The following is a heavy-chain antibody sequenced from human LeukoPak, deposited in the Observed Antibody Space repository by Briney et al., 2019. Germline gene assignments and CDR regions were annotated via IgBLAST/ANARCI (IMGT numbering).Heavy chain of an antibody. CDR3: ARAPYDFWSGLVDYDAFDI. Sequence: SETLSLTCTVSGGSISSGGYYWSWIRQHPGKGLEWIGYIYYSGSTNYNPSLKSRVTMSVDTSKNQFSLKLSSVTAADTAVYYCARAPYDFWSGLVDYDAFDIWGQGTMVTVSS. D-gene: IGHD3-3*01. V-gene: IGHV4-61*08. J-gene: IGHJ3*02. CDR1: GGSISSGGYY. CDR2: IYYSGST.